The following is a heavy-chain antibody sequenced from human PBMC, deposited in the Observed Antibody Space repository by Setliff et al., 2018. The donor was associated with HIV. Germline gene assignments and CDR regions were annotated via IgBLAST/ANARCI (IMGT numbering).Heavy chain of an antibody. CDR1: GVSIPTGDYY. CDR2: IYYTGST. CDR3: ARRRDGYNSAPWRNDY. D-gene: IGHD5-12*01. V-gene: IGHV4-30-4*08. Sequence: SETLSLTCSVSGVSIPTGDYYWTWIRQPPGKGLEWIGSIYYTGSTYYSPSLKSRITISLDTSKNQFSLKLRSVTAADTAVYYCARRRDGYNSAPWRNDYWGQGTLVTVSS. J-gene: IGHJ4*02.